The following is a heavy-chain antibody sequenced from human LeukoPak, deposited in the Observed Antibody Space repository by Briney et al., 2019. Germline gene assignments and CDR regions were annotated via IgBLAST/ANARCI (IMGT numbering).Heavy chain of an antibody. D-gene: IGHD2-8*02. CDR3: ARSGTTGPLPDY. J-gene: IGHJ4*02. CDR2: INPSTGAT. Sequence: AAVKVSCLACGYTFIHYFINWLGQAPGQGLAWVGWINPSTGATNYAQRFQGRVAMTRHTSVNTAYLDLNSLRRADTAVYYCARSGTTGPLPDYWGQGTLLSVSS. V-gene: IGHV1-2*02. CDR1: GYTFIHYF.